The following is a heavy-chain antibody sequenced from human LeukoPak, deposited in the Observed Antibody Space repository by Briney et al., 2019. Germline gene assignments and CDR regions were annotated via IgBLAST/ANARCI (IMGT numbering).Heavy chain of an antibody. CDR2: ISSSGSTV. V-gene: IGHV3-11*04. D-gene: IGHD3-22*01. CDR3: ARVISGYDAFDI. CDR1: GFTVSSNY. Sequence: GGSLRLSCAASGFTVSSNYMSWVRQAPGKGLEWISYISSSGSTVKYEDSVKGRFTISRDNTKNSLHLQMNGLRAEDTAVYYCARVISGYDAFDIWGQGAMVIVSS. J-gene: IGHJ3*02.